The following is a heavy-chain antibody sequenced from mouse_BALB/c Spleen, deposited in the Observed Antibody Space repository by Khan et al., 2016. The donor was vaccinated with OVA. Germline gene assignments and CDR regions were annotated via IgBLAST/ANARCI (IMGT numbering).Heavy chain of an antibody. CDR2: ISIGGNT. CDR3: EREEPRSAAWFAY. CDR1: GFTFSTYI. Sequence: EVELVESGGGLVKPGGSLKLSCAASGFTFSTYIMSWVRQTPEKRLEWVASISIGGNTFYPDSVKGRFTISRDDARNILYLQMSSLRSEDTAMSYCEREEPRSAAWFAYWGQGTLVTVSA. V-gene: IGHV5-6-5*01. D-gene: IGHD2-10*02. J-gene: IGHJ3*01.